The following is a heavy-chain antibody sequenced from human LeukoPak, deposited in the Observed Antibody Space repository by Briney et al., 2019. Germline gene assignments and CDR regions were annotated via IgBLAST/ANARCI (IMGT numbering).Heavy chain of an antibody. CDR2: INHSGST. CDR3: ARGESIYGMDV. CDR1: GGSFSGYY. Sequence: ASETLSLTCAVYGGSFSGYYWSSIRQPPGKGLEWIGEINHSGSTNYNPSLKSRVTISVDTSKNQFSLKLSSVTAADTAVYYCARGESIYGMDVWGQGTTVTVSS. J-gene: IGHJ6*02. D-gene: IGHD3-10*01. V-gene: IGHV4-34*01.